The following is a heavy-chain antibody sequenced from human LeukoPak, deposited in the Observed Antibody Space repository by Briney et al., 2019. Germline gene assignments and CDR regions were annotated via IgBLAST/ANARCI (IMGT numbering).Heavy chain of an antibody. J-gene: IGHJ3*02. V-gene: IGHV3-74*01. D-gene: IGHD2-15*01. CDR2: IDSDGSGT. Sequence: SGGSLRLSCAASGFTFSSDWMHWVRQAPGKGLVWVSRIDSDGSGTLYADSVKGRFTISRDNAKNTLFLQMNSLRAEDTAVYYCARNHPGRINQFDIWGKGQWSPSLQ. CDR1: GFTFSSDW. CDR3: ARNHPGRINQFDI.